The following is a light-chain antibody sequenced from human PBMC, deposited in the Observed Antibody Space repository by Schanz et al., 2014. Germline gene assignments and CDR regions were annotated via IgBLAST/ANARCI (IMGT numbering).Light chain of an antibody. V-gene: IGLV2-8*01. CDR2: EVD. J-gene: IGLJ3*02. Sequence: QSALTQPPSASGSPGQSVAISCTGTSSDVGGYNLVSWYQQHPGEAPKLIIYEVDKRPSGVPDRFSGSKSGNTASLTVSGLQAEDEADYYCQSYDSSLSGRVFGGGTKLTVL. CDR1: SSDVGGYNL. CDR3: QSYDSSLSGRV.